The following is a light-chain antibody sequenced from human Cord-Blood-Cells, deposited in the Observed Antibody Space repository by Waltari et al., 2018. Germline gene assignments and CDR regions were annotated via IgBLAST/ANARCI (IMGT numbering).Light chain of an antibody. CDR1: SSDVGGYNY. J-gene: IGLJ3*02. CDR3: SAYTSSSTLV. Sequence: QSALTQPASVSGSPRQSITISCTGTSSDVGGYNYVSWYQQHPGKAPRLMIYDVSNRPSGVSIRVSGSKSGSTASLTFSGLRAEVEADYYCSAYTSSSTLVFGGGTKLTVL. CDR2: DVS. V-gene: IGLV2-14*03.